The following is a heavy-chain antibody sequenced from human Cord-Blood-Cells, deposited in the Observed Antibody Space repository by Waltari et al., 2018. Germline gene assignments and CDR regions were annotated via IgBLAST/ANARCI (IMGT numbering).Heavy chain of an antibody. J-gene: IGHJ6*02. D-gene: IGHD7-27*01. CDR3: ASHWDYYYYYGMDV. V-gene: IGHV4-39*01. Sequence: QLQLQESGPGLVKPSETLSLTCTVSGGSISSRSYYWGWIRQPPGKGLEWIGSIYYSGSTYYNPSLKSRVTISVDTSKNQFSLKLSSVTAADTAVYYCASHWDYYYYYGMDVWGQGTTVTVSS. CDR1: GGSISSRSYY. CDR2: IYYSGST.